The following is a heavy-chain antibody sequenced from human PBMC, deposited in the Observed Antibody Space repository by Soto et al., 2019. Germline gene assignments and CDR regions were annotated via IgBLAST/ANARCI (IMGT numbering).Heavy chain of an antibody. Sequence: GGSMRLSCAASGFTFSSSAMSGVRQAPGKGLEWVSAISGSGGSTYYADSVKGRFTISRDNSKNTLYLQMNSLRAEDTAVYYCAKSSSEVSSRERGHFGPWGQGTLVTVSS. CDR1: GFTFSSSA. CDR3: AKSSSEVSSRERGHFGP. J-gene: IGHJ5*02. CDR2: ISGSGGST. D-gene: IGHD6-13*01. V-gene: IGHV3-23*01.